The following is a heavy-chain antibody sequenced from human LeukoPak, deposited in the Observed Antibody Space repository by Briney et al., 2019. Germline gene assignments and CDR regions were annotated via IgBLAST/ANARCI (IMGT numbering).Heavy chain of an antibody. CDR1: GYTFTSYD. Sequence: ASVKVSCKASGYTFTSYDINWVRQAPGQGLEWMGWISVYNGNRNYAQKFQGRLTMTTDTSTSTAYMELRSLGSDDTAVYYCARDTGYGDYVGDYWGQGTLVTVSS. CDR3: ARDTGYGDYVGDY. D-gene: IGHD4-17*01. J-gene: IGHJ4*02. V-gene: IGHV1-18*01. CDR2: ISVYNGNR.